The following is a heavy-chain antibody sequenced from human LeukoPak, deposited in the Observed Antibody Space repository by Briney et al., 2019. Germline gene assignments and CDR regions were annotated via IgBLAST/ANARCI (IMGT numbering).Heavy chain of an antibody. CDR1: GGSFSGYY. CDR3: ANGVYDILTGYYYFDY. CDR2: INHSGST. Sequence: SETLSLTCAVYGGSFSGYYWSWIRQPPGKGLEWIGEINHSGSTNYNPSIKSRVTISVDTSKNQFSLKLSSVTAADTAVYYCANGVYDILTGYYYFDYWGQGTLVTVSS. V-gene: IGHV4-34*01. D-gene: IGHD3-9*01. J-gene: IGHJ4*02.